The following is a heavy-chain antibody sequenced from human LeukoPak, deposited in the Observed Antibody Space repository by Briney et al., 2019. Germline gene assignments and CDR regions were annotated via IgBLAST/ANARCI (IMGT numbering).Heavy chain of an antibody. Sequence: PGGSLRLSCAASGFTFSSYGMHWVRQAPGKGLEWVAFIRYDGSNKYYADSVKGRFTISRDNSKNTLYLQMNSLRAVDTAVYYCAKAALLLGYCSGGSCQNDYWGQGTLVTVSS. V-gene: IGHV3-30*02. J-gene: IGHJ4*02. CDR1: GFTFSSYG. D-gene: IGHD2-15*01. CDR3: AKAALLLGYCSGGSCQNDY. CDR2: IRYDGSNK.